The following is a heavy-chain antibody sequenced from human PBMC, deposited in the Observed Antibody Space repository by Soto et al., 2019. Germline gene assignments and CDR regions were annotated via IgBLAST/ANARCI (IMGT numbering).Heavy chain of an antibody. CDR2: ISGSGGST. CDR3: AKFIVQSGVNWFDP. Sequence: GGSLRLSCAASAFTFSSYAMSWVRQAPGKGLEWVSAISGSGGSTYYADSVKGRFTISRDNSKNTLYLQMNSLRAEDTAVYYCAKFIVQSGVNWFDPWGQGTLVTVSS. CDR1: AFTFSSYA. J-gene: IGHJ5*02. D-gene: IGHD1-26*01. V-gene: IGHV3-23*01.